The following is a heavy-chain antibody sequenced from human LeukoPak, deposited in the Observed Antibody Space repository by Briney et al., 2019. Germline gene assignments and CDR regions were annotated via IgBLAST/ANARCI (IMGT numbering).Heavy chain of an antibody. V-gene: IGHV4-34*01. CDR1: GGSFSGYY. Sequence: SETLSLTCAVYGGSFSGYYWSWIRQPPGKGLEWIGEINHSGSTKNNPSLKSRVTISVDTSKNQFSLKLSSVTAADTAVYYCARRVGRYCGERAYYYNYMDVWGRGTTVTISS. CDR2: INHSGST. CDR3: ARRVGRYCGERAYYYNYMDV. J-gene: IGHJ6*03. D-gene: IGHD1-26*01.